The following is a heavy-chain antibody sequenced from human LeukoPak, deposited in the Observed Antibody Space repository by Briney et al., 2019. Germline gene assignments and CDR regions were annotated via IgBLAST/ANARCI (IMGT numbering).Heavy chain of an antibody. CDR2: ISASGGST. CDR1: GFTFSNYA. D-gene: IGHD3-16*02. Sequence: GGSLRLSCAASGFTFSNYAMSLVRQAPGKGLEWVSGISASGGSTYYADSVKGQFTISRDNSNNTLSLQMNSLRAEDTAVYYCARRLGELSLYPHLISPFDLWGQGTMVTVSS. V-gene: IGHV3-23*01. CDR3: ARRLGELSLYPHLISPFDL. J-gene: IGHJ3*01.